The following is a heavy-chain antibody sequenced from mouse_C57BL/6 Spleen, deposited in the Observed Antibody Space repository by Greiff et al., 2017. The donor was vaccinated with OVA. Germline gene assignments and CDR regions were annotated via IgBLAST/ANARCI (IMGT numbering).Heavy chain of an antibody. Sequence: VKLMESGPELVKPGASVKISCKASGYAFSSSWMNWVKQRPGKGLEWIGRIYPGDGDTNYNGKFKGKATLTADKSSSTAYMQLSSLTSEDSAVYFCARSTVVPTGFAYWGQGTLVTVSA. D-gene: IGHD1-1*01. CDR2: IYPGDGDT. V-gene: IGHV1-82*01. J-gene: IGHJ3*01. CDR3: ARSTVVPTGFAY. CDR1: GYAFSSSW.